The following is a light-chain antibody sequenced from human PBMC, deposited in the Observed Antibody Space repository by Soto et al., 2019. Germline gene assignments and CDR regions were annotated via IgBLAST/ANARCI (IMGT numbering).Light chain of an antibody. V-gene: IGLV1-36*01. CDR2: YDD. CDR3: AAWDDSLNGPV. Sequence: QSVLTQPPSVSEAPRQRVTISGSGSSSNIGNNAVNWYQQLPGKAPKLLIFYDDLLPSGVSDRFSGSKSGTSASLAISGLQSEDEADYYCAAWDDSLNGPVFGGGTQLTVL. CDR1: SSNIGNNA. J-gene: IGLJ3*02.